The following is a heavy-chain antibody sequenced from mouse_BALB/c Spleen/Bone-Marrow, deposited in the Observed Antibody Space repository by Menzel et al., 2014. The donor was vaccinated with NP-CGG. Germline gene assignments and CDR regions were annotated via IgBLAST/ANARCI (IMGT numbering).Heavy chain of an antibody. CDR1: GYTFSSYW. V-gene: IGHV1-9*01. CDR3: AREDYYGSSYGDY. J-gene: IGHJ2*01. D-gene: IGHD1-1*01. Sequence: VQLQQSGAELMKPGASVKISCKATGYTFSSYWIEWVKQRPGHGLEWIGEILPGSGSTNYNEKFKGKATFTVDTSSNTAYMQLSSLTSEDSAVYYCAREDYYGSSYGDYWGQGTTLTVSS. CDR2: ILPGSGST.